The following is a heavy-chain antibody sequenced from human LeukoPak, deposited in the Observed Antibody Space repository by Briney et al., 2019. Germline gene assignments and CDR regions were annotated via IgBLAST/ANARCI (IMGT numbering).Heavy chain of an antibody. Sequence: GASVKVSCKASGYTFTNFGISWERQAPGQGLEWMGWISAYNGNTNYPQRLQGRVTMTTDTSTSTAYMELRSLRSDDTAVYYCARDRDYGDYNTQDLFVYWGQGTLVTVSS. CDR3: ARDRDYGDYNTQDLFVY. CDR1: GYTFTNFG. J-gene: IGHJ4*02. D-gene: IGHD4-17*01. V-gene: IGHV1-18*01. CDR2: ISAYNGNT.